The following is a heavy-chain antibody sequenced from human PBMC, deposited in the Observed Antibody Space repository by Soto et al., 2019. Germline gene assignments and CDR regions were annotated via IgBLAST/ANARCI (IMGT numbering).Heavy chain of an antibody. CDR2: XXXXXXXX. J-gene: IGHJ5*01. D-gene: IGHD3-10*01. Sequence: EVQLVESGGGLVKPGGSLRLSCAASDFIFSNYHMNWIRQAPGKGLEWVXXXXXXXXXXYYTASVNGRFTISRDNAKXXXXXXXXXXXXXXXXXXXXAGSYGPADSWGQGTLVTVSS. CDR3: AGSYGPADS. V-gene: IGHV3-21*02. CDR1: DFIFSNYH.